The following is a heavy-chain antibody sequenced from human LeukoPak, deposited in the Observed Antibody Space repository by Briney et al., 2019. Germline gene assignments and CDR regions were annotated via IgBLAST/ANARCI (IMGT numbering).Heavy chain of an antibody. V-gene: IGHV3-33*01. Sequence: GGSLRPSCAASGFIFNSYGIHWVRQAPGKGLEWVAVIWYAESSTYYTDSVKGRFTISRDNSKKTVYLQMNSLRVEDTGVYYCARDGSFGRDVWGQGTTVTVSS. CDR2: IWYAESST. CDR3: ARDGSFGRDV. D-gene: IGHD6-19*01. CDR1: GFIFNSYG. J-gene: IGHJ6*02.